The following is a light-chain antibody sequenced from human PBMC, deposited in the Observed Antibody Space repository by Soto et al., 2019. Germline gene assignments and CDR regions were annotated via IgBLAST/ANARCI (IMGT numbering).Light chain of an antibody. J-gene: IGKJ5*01. V-gene: IGKV3-11*01. Sequence: EIVLTQSPATLSLSPGERATLSCRASQSVSSYLAWYQQKPGQAPRLLIYDASNRATGIPARFSGSGSGTDFTLTISSLEPEDFATYYCQQYYSYPITFGQGTRLEIK. CDR1: QSVSSY. CDR3: QQYYSYPIT. CDR2: DAS.